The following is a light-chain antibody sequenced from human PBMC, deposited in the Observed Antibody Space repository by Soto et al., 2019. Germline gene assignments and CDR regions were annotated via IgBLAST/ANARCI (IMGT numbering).Light chain of an antibody. CDR3: QQYKNWPPCT. CDR2: GAS. CDR1: QSVGSN. Sequence: EVVMTQSSATLSASPGERATLSCRASQSVGSNLAWYQQKPGQAPRLLIYGASTRASGIPTRFSGSGSGTQFTLTISSLQSEDFAVYYCQQYKNWPPCTFGQGTKVEFK. J-gene: IGKJ1*01. V-gene: IGKV3-15*01.